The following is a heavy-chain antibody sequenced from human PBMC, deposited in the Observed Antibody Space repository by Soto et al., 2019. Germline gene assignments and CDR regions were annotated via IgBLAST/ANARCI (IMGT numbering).Heavy chain of an antibody. CDR1: GITFSTYR. Sequence: EVQLVESGGGLVQPGGSLRLSCVVSGITFSTYRMHWVRQAPGKGLVWVSHIKSDGTVTHYTDSVRGRFIISRHNAKKTLFLQMHSLRAEDPAVYYCAREKYDFWSGYYLDYWGQGALVTVSS. D-gene: IGHD3-3*01. CDR3: AREKYDFWSGYYLDY. V-gene: IGHV3-74*01. CDR2: IKSDGTVT. J-gene: IGHJ4*02.